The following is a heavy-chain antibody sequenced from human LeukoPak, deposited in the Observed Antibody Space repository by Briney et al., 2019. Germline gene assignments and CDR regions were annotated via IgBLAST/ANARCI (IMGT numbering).Heavy chain of an antibody. Sequence: GRSLRLSCAASGFTFSSYGMHWVRQAPGKGLEWVAVIRYDGSNKYSADSVKGRFTISRGNSKNTLYLQMNSLRAEDTAVYYCARDRGYYDSSGHFDYWGQGTLVTVSS. CDR1: GFTFSSYG. J-gene: IGHJ4*02. V-gene: IGHV3-33*01. D-gene: IGHD3-22*01. CDR3: ARDRGYYDSSGHFDY. CDR2: IRYDGSNK.